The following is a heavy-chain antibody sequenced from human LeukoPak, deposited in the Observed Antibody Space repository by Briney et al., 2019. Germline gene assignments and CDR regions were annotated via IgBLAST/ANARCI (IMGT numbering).Heavy chain of an antibody. CDR3: ARGSVLMGYAGFDY. D-gene: IGHD2-8*01. Sequence: SETLSLTCTVYGGSFSGYYWTWIRQPPGKGLEWIGEIVQSGRTNYSPSLESRLTLSVDTSKNQFSLKLSSVTAADTAVYYCARGSVLMGYAGFDYWGQGALVTVSS. J-gene: IGHJ4*02. CDR2: IVQSGRT. CDR1: GGSFSGYY. V-gene: IGHV4-34*12.